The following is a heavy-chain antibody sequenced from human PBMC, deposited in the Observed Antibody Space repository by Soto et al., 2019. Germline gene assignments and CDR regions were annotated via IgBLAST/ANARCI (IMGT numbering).Heavy chain of an antibody. Sequence: GGSLRHSCAASGFTFSSYGMHWVRQAPGKGLEWVAVIWYDGSNKYYADSVKGRFTIPRDNSKNTLYLQMNSLRAEDTAVYYCARDSYSSGWYRSLSYVDYWGQGTLVTVSS. CDR2: IWYDGSNK. CDR1: GFTFSSYG. V-gene: IGHV3-33*01. CDR3: ARDSYSSGWYRSLSYVDY. J-gene: IGHJ4*02. D-gene: IGHD6-19*01.